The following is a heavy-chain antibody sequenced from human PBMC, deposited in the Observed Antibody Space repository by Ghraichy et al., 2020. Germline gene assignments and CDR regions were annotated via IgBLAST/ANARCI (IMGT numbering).Heavy chain of an antibody. D-gene: IGHD3-3*01. CDR2: IYTSGST. V-gene: IGHV4-4*07. CDR1: GGSISSYY. J-gene: IGHJ3*02. CDR3: ARINVDDFWSGYLSDAFDI. Sequence: SQTLSLTCTVSGGSISSYYWSWIRQPAGKGLEWIGRIYTSGSTNYNPSLKSRVTMSVDTSKNQFSLKLSSVTAADTAVYYCARINVDDFWSGYLSDAFDIWGQGTMVTVSS.